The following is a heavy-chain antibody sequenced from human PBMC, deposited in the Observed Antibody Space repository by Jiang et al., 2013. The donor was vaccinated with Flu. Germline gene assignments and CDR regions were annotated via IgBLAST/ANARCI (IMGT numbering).Heavy chain of an antibody. CDR1: GGSFRGYY. Sequence: ALLKPSETLSLTCAVFGGSFRGYYWSWTRQSPGRGLEWIGEINDRGTTDYNPSLRSRVALSGSTSKNQFSLKLTSVTAADTAVYYCGRHITGNRAFDVWGQGTVVTVSS. CDR2: INDRGTT. V-gene: IGHV4-34*01. CDR3: GRHITGNRAFDV. D-gene: IGHD1-20*01. J-gene: IGHJ3*01.